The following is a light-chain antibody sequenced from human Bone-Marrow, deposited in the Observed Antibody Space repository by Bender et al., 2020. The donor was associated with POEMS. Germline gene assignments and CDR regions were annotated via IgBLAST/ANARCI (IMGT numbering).Light chain of an antibody. CDR1: SSNIGAHA. CDR3: AVWDDSLNGWV. CDR2: SSH. Sequence: VLTQPPSAPGTPGQRVTTSCSGGSSNIGAHAVNWYQHLPGTAPKLLIYSSHRRPSEVPDRFSGSRSGTSAPLAISGLQSEDEADYYCAVWDDSLNGWVFGGGTKLTVL. J-gene: IGLJ3*02. V-gene: IGLV1-44*01.